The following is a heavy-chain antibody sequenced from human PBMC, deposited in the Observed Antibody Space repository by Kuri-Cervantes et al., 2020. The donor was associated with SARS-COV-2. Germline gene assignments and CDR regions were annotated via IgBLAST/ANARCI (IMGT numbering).Heavy chain of an antibody. CDR3: ARMGSGSKLFDY. V-gene: IGHV4-39*07. Sequence: GSRRPSCTVSGGSISSSSYYWGWIRQPPGKGLEWIGSIYYSGSTYYNPSLKSRVTISVDTSKNQFSLKLSSVTAADTAVYYCARMGSGSKLFDYWGQGTLVTVSS. CDR2: IYYSGST. CDR1: GGSISSSSYY. D-gene: IGHD3-10*01. J-gene: IGHJ4*02.